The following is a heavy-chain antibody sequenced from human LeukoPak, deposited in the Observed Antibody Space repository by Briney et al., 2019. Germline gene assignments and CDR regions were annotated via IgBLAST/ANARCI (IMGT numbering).Heavy chain of an antibody. CDR1: GVSISSGDYY. D-gene: IGHD1-26*01. CDR3: ARDGRYSGSYYASMSAFDI. Sequence: SETLSLTCTVSGVSISSGDYYWSWIRQPPGKGLEWIGYIYYSGSTYYNPSLKSRVTISVDTSKNQFSLKLSSVTAADTAVYYCARDGRYSGSYYASMSAFDIWGQGTMVTVSS. CDR2: IYYSGST. V-gene: IGHV4-30-4*01. J-gene: IGHJ3*02.